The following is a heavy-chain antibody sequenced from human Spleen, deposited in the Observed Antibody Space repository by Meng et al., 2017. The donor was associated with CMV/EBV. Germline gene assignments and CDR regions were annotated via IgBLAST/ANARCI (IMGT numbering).Heavy chain of an antibody. J-gene: IGHJ4*02. CDR3: AREVHIGMVAANF. CDR2: IIPIFGTA. D-gene: IGHD5-18*01. Sequence: SVKVSCKASGGTFSSYAISWVRQAPGQGLEWMGGIIPIFGTAHYAQKFQGRVTITTDESTSTAYMELSSLRSEDTAVYYCAREVHIGMVAANFWGQGTLVTVSS. CDR1: GGTFSSYA. V-gene: IGHV1-69*05.